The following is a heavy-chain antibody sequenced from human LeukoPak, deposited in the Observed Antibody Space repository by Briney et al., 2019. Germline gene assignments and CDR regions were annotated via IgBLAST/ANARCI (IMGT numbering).Heavy chain of an antibody. CDR3: AGPDL. J-gene: IGHJ4*02. V-gene: IGHV3-7*03. CDR1: GFTFSNYW. CDR2: IKQDGSQK. D-gene: IGHD3-16*01. Sequence: GGSLRLSCAASGFTFSNYWMNWVRQAPGKGLEWVANIKQDGSQKYYVDSVKGRFTISRDNAKNSLYLQMNSLRAEDTAVYYCAGPDLGGQGTLVTVSS.